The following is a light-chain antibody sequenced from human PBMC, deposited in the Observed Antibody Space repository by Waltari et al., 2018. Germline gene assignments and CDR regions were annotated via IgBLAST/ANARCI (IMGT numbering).Light chain of an antibody. Sequence: QLVLTQSPSASASLGASVKLTCTLSSGLSSNVIAWLPQHPEKGPRYLLKVNSDGSHTKGDEIPDRFSGSSSGAERYLIISSLQSEDEADYYCQTGGHGTWVFGGGTKLTVL. CDR3: QTGGHGTWV. J-gene: IGLJ3*02. CDR1: SGLSSNV. V-gene: IGLV4-69*01. CDR2: VNSDGSH.